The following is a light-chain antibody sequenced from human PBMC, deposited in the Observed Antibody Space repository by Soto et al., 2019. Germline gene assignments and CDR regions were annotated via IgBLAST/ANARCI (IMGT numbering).Light chain of an antibody. Sequence: QSALTQPASVSGSPGQSITISCTGTRSDVGGYNYVSWYQHHPGKAPKLMIYDVSNRPSGVSNRFSGSKSGNTASLIISGLQADDEADYYCSSYTGSSTVVFGGGTKVTVL. V-gene: IGLV2-14*03. CDR1: RSDVGGYNY. CDR2: DVS. CDR3: SSYTGSSTVV. J-gene: IGLJ2*01.